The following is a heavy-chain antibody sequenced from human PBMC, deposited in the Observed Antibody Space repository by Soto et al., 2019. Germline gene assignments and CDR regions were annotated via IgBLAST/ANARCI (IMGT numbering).Heavy chain of an antibody. D-gene: IGHD6-13*01. CDR1: GGSISSGGYY. V-gene: IGHV4-31*03. Sequence: SETLSLTCTVSGGSISSGGYYWSWIRQHPGKGLEWIGYIYYSGSTYYNPSLKSRVTISVDTSKNQFSLKLSSVTAADTAVYYCARSPEGIAAAGPNWFDPWGQGTQVTVSS. CDR3: ARSPEGIAAAGPNWFDP. J-gene: IGHJ5*02. CDR2: IYYSGST.